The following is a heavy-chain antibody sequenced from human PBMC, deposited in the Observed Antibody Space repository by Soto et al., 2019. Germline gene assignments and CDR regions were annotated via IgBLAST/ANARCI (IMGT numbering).Heavy chain of an antibody. CDR2: ISWNSGDI. CDR1: KVYSARCA. CDR3: AGGRDTVVRGVMNWFDP. D-gene: IGHD3-10*01. J-gene: IGHJ5*02. V-gene: IGHV3-9*01. Sequence: LTLACAAGKVYSARCAMHRVRQGPGKGLEWVSSISWNSGDIVYADSVKGRFTISRDNPKNSLYLQMNSLTAMDTAVYYCAGGRDTVVRGVMNWFDPWGQGTLVTVSS.